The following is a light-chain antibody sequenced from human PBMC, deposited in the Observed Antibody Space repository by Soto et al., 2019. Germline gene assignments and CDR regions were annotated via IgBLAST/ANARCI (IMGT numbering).Light chain of an antibody. V-gene: IGKV1-5*03. J-gene: IGKJ1*01. CDR2: KAS. CDR3: PQYNRYSWT. CDR1: QSISSW. Sequence: DIQMTQSPSALSASVGDRVTITCRASQSISSWLAWYQQKRGKAPKFXIYKASSLDSGVPSRFSGSGSGTECTRTISSLQHDDFATYYCPQYNRYSWTFGPGTKVDIK.